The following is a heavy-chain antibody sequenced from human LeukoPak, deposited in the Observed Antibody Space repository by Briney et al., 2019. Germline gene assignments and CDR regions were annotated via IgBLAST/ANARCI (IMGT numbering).Heavy chain of an antibody. V-gene: IGHV3-23*01. D-gene: IGHD2-15*01. Sequence: GGSLRLSCAASGFTFSSYAMSWVRQAPGKGLEWVSAISGSGGSTYYADSVKGRFTISRDNSMNTLYLQMNSLRAEDTAVYYCANTKSGGSGMDVWGQGTTVTVSS. CDR2: ISGSGGST. CDR1: GFTFSSYA. CDR3: ANTKSGGSGMDV. J-gene: IGHJ6*02.